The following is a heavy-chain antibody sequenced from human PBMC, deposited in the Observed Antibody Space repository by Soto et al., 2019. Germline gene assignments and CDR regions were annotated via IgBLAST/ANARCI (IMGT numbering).Heavy chain of an antibody. J-gene: IGHJ4*02. CDR1: GFTFSSYA. V-gene: IGHV3-30-3*01. CDR2: ISYDGSNK. D-gene: IGHD3-9*01. Sequence: GVSLRLSCAASGFTFSSYAMHWVRQAPGKGLEWVAVISYDGSNKYYADSVKGRFTISRDNSKNTLYLQMNSLRAEDTAVYYCARERTGYVVFDYWGQGTLVTVS. CDR3: ARERTGYVVFDY.